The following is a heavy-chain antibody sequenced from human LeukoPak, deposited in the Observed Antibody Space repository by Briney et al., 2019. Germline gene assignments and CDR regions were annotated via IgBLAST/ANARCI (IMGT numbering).Heavy chain of an antibody. D-gene: IGHD2-15*01. CDR1: GGSISSGDYY. Sequence: SETLSLTCTVSGGSISSGDYYWSWIRQPPGKGLEWIGYIYYSGSTYYNPSLKSRVTISVDTSKNLFSLKLSSVTAADTAVYYCARVMFCSGGSCPGDYWGQGTLVIVSS. J-gene: IGHJ4*02. CDR3: ARVMFCSGGSCPGDY. V-gene: IGHV4-30-4*01. CDR2: IYYSGST.